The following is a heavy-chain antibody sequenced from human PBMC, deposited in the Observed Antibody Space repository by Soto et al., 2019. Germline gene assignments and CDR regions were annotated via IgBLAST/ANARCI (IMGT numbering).Heavy chain of an antibody. D-gene: IGHD2-2*02. CDR2: ISSSSSYI. Sequence: KPGGSLRLSCAASGFTFSSYSMNWVRQAPGKGLEWVSSISSSSSYIYYADSVKGRFTISRDNAKNSLYLQMNSLRAEDTAVYYCARDLHTEYCSSTSCYMAYYYGMDVWGQGTTVTVSS. CDR1: GFTFSSYS. V-gene: IGHV3-21*01. CDR3: ARDLHTEYCSSTSCYMAYYYGMDV. J-gene: IGHJ6*02.